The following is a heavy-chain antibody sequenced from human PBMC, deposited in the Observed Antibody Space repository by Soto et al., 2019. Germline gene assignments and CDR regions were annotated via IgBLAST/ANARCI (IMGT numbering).Heavy chain of an antibody. CDR2: IYYSGST. Sequence: SETLSLTCTVSGGSISSGGYYWSWIRQHPGKGLEWIGYIYYSGSTYYNPSLKSRVTISVDTSKNQFSLKLSSVTAADTAVYYCARGSGPPNYDFCCVNNAVLCNYWSQCTLVTVSS. CDR3: ARGSGPPNYDFCCVNNAVLCNY. D-gene: IGHD3-3*01. V-gene: IGHV4-31*03. CDR1: GGSISSGGYY. J-gene: IGHJ4*02.